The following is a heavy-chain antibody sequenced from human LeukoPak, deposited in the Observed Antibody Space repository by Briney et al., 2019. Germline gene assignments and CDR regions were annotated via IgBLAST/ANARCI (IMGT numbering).Heavy chain of an antibody. Sequence: ASVEVSCKASGYTFTGYYVHWVRQAPGQGLEWMGWINPNSGATNYAQNFQGRVTMTRDTSISTAYMELSRLTSDDTAVYYCAREVDCSSTSCFDYWGQGTLVTVSS. CDR2: INPNSGAT. V-gene: IGHV1-2*02. D-gene: IGHD2-2*01. J-gene: IGHJ4*02. CDR3: AREVDCSSTSCFDY. CDR1: GYTFTGYY.